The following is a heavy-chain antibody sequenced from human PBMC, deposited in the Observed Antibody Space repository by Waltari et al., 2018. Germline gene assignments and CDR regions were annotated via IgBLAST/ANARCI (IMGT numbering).Heavy chain of an antibody. CDR2: IYSGGIST. Sequence: EVQLLESGGGLVQPGGSLRLYCAASGFTFSSSAMSWVRQAPGKGLEWVSAIYSGGISTYYADSVKGRFTISRDNSKNTLYLQMNSLRAEDTAVYYCAKNREDSSTIYYYYYYMDVWGKGTTVTVSS. J-gene: IGHJ6*03. CDR3: AKNREDSSTIYYYYYYMDV. CDR1: GFTFSSSA. D-gene: IGHD6-6*01. V-gene: IGHV3-23*03.